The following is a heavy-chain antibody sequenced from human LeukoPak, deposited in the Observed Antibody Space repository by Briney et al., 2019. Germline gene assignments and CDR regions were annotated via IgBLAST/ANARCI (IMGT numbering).Heavy chain of an antibody. CDR1: GVSISSYY. Sequence: SETLSLTCTVSGVSISSYYWSWIRQPPGKGLEWIGYIYYSGSTNYNPSLKSRLTISVDTSKNQFSLKLSSVTAADTAVYYCARDSRSESWFDPWGQGTLVTVSS. CDR3: ARDSRSESWFDP. D-gene: IGHD3-10*01. V-gene: IGHV4-59*12. CDR2: IYYSGST. J-gene: IGHJ5*02.